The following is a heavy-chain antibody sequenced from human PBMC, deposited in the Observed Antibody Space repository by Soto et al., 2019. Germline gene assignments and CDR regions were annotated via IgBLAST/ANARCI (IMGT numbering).Heavy chain of an antibody. CDR3: ARPGDGYLQHWYFDL. CDR2: ISYSGST. Sequence: QLHLQESGQGLVKPSETLSLTCTVSGGSISSSSSYWDWVRQPPGKGLEWIGTISYSGSTYYSPSLKSRVTISVDTSKNHFSLRLSSVTATDTAVYYCARPGDGYLQHWYFDLWGRGTLVTVSS. J-gene: IGHJ2*01. D-gene: IGHD5-12*01. CDR1: GGSISSSSSY. V-gene: IGHV4-39*02.